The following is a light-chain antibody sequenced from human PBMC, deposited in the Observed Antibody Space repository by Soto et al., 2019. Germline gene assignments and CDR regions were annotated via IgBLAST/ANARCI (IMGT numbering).Light chain of an antibody. V-gene: IGKV3-11*01. CDR1: QSVRNY. CDR3: QQRNDWPPLT. Sequence: EIVLTQSPATLSLSPGDRATLSCRASQSVRNYLAWFQQKPGQAPRLLIFATSNTAAGVPARFSGSGCGTGFTLTISGLEPEDAAVYYGQQRNDWPPLTFGGGTKVEIK. J-gene: IGKJ4*01. CDR2: ATS.